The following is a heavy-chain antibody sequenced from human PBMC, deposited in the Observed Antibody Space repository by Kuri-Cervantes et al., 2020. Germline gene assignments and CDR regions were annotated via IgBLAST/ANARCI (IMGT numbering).Heavy chain of an antibody. CDR3: ARRRRPAANTVTTRRGNQPPDNWFDP. J-gene: IGHJ5*02. Sequence: ASVKVSCKASGYTFTGYYMHWVRQAPGQGLEWMGWINPNSGGTNYAQKFQGRVTMTRETSISTAYMELSRLRSADTAVYYCARRRRPAANTVTTRRGNQPPDNWFDPWGQGTLVTVSS. V-gene: IGHV1-2*02. CDR1: GYTFTGYY. D-gene: IGHD4-17*01. CDR2: INPNSGGT.